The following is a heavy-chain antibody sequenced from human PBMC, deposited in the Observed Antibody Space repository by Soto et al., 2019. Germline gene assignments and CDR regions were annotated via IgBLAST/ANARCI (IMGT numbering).Heavy chain of an antibody. Sequence: SETLSLTCTVSGGSLSSYYWSWIRQTPGKGLEWMGYIHFSGSANYNPSLKSRVTISVDTSKNQFSLKLSSVTAADTAVYYCARHDIGSYFIYWGQGTLVTVSS. V-gene: IGHV4-59*08. D-gene: IGHD1-26*01. CDR2: IHFSGSA. CDR1: GGSLSSYY. CDR3: ARHDIGSYFIY. J-gene: IGHJ4*02.